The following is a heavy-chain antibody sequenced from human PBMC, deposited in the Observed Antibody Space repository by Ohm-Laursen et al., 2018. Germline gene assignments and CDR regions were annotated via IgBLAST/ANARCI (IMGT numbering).Heavy chain of an antibody. J-gene: IGHJ4*02. CDR2: INSDGSST. Sequence: SLRLSCAAFGFTFSSYWMHWVRQAPGKGLVWVSRINSDGSSTSYADSVKGRFTISRDNAKNTLYLQMNSLRAEDTAVYYCARGPYYDFWPYYFDYWGQGTLVTVSS. CDR3: ARGPYYDFWPYYFDY. V-gene: IGHV3-74*01. D-gene: IGHD3-3*01. CDR1: GFTFSSYW.